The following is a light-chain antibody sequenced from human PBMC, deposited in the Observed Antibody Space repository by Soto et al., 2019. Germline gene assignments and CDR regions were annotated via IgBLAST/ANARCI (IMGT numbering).Light chain of an antibody. CDR3: QQYGSSPSIT. CDR1: PSVTNY. Sequence: EIVLTQSPATPSLSPGERATPSCRASPSVTNYLAWYQQKPGQPPRLLIYAAFNRAAGIPDRFSGSGSGTDFTLTISRLEPEDFAVYYCQQYGSSPSITFGQGTRLEIK. CDR2: AAF. J-gene: IGKJ5*01. V-gene: IGKV3-20*01.